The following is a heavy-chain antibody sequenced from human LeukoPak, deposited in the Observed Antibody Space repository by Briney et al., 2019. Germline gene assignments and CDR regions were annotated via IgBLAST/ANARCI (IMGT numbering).Heavy chain of an antibody. D-gene: IGHD4-17*01. V-gene: IGHV3-66*01. CDR1: RFTVSSNY. J-gene: IGHJ4*02. CDR2: IYSGGST. Sequence: GGSLRLSCAASRFTVSSNYMNWVRQAPGKGLEWVSVIYSGGSTYYADSVKGRFTISRDNSKNTLYLQMNSLRAEDTAVYYCARGWYGDTPFDYWGQGTLVTVSS. CDR3: ARGWYGDTPFDY.